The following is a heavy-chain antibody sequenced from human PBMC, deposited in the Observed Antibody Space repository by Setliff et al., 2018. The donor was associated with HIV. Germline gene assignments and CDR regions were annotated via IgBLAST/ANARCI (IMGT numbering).Heavy chain of an antibody. CDR3: ARGRAETYYDFWGGYSNWFDP. V-gene: IGHV4-34*01. J-gene: IGHJ5*02. CDR1: GGSFSGYY. CDR2: INHSGST. Sequence: SETLSLTCAVYGGSFSGYYWSWISQPPGKGLEWIGEINHSGSTNYNPSLKSRVTISVDTSKNQFSLKLSSVTAADTAVFYCARGRAETYYDFWGGYSNWFDPWGQGTLVTVSS. D-gene: IGHD3-3*01.